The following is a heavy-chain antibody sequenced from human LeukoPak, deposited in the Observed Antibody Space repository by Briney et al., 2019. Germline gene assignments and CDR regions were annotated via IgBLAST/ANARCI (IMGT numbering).Heavy chain of an antibody. CDR2: IYSGGTT. J-gene: IGHJ4*02. CDR3: ARGPELHYFDY. D-gene: IGHD1-14*01. CDR1: GFTVSSNY. Sequence: GGSLRLSCAASGFTVSSNYMTWVRQAPGKGLEWVSIIYSGGTTYYADSVKGRFTISRDNSKNTLFLQMNSLRAEDTAEYYCARGPELHYFDYWGQGTLVTVSS. V-gene: IGHV3-66*02.